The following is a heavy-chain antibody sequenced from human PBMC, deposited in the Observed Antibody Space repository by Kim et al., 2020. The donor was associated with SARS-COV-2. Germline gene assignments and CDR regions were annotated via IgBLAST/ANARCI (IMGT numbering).Heavy chain of an antibody. CDR2: ISYDGSNK. Sequence: GGSLRLSCAASGFTFSSYGMHWVRQAPGKGLEWVAVISYDGSNKYYADSVKGRFTISRDNSKNTLYLQMNSLRAEDTAVYYCAKDRRIVVVTAPGGYWGQGTLVTVSS. CDR3: AKDRRIVVVTAPGGY. CDR1: GFTFSSYG. V-gene: IGHV3-30*18. J-gene: IGHJ4*02. D-gene: IGHD2-21*02.